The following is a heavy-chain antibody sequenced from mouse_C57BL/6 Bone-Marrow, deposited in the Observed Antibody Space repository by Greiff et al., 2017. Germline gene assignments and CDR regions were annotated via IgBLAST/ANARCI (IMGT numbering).Heavy chain of an antibody. V-gene: IGHV2-5*01. J-gene: IGHJ2*01. Sequence: QVQLKQSGPGLVQPSQSLSITCTVSGFSLTSYGVHWVRQSPGKGLEWLGVIWRGGSTDYNAAFMFRLSITKDNSKSQVFFKMNSLRTDDTTIYYCATKAGTGYFDYWGQGTTLTVSS. CDR3: ATKAGTGYFDY. CDR2: IWRGGST. D-gene: IGHD4-1*01. CDR1: GFSLTSYG.